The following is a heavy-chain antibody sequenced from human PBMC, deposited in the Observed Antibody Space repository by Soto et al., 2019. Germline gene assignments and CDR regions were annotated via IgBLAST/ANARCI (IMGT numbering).Heavy chain of an antibody. V-gene: IGHV1-69*13. CDR2: IIPIFGTA. Sequence: ASVKVSCKASGGTFSSYAISWVRQAPGQGLEWMGGIIPIFGTANYAQKFQGRVTITADESTSTAYMELRSLRSDDTAVYYCARSDTTFSLAAANYWGQGTLVTVSS. J-gene: IGHJ4*02. CDR3: ARSDTTFSLAAANY. CDR1: GGTFSSYA. D-gene: IGHD6-13*01.